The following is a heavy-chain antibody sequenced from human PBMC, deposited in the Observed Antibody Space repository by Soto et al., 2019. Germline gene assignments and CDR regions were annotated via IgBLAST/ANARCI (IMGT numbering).Heavy chain of an antibody. V-gene: IGHV1-18*01. Sequence: QVQLVQSGAEATKPGASVKVSCKASGYTFTSDGISSVRQAPGQGLEWLGWSSAYNGNTNYAQKLQGRATMTTETATSTAYMELRSLRSDDTAVYYCARAWGYSYGFDPWGQGTLVTVSS. CDR3: ARAWGYSYGFDP. CDR1: GYTFTSDG. D-gene: IGHD5-18*01. CDR2: SSAYNGNT. J-gene: IGHJ5*02.